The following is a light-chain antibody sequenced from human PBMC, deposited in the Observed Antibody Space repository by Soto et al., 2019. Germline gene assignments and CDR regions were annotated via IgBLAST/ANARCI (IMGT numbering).Light chain of an antibody. V-gene: IGKV3-15*01. Sequence: EIVLTQSPATLSLSPGERATLSCTASQSVSGYLACYQQKPGQAPRVLIYDTSTGATGIPARFSGSGSGTEFTLTISSLQSEDFAVYYCQQYNNGRTFGQGTKVDI. J-gene: IGKJ1*01. CDR2: DTS. CDR3: QQYNNGRT. CDR1: QSVSGY.